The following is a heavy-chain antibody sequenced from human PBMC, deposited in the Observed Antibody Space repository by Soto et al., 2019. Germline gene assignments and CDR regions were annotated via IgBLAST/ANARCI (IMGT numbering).Heavy chain of an antibody. CDR3: ARDLRDIDVAVVPAAAH. Sequence: QVQMAQSEGEVKKPGASVKVSCKASGYTFTTYGISWVRQAPGQGLEWMGWINAYNGKTTYAQKLQDRVTMTTDTSTSTAYMELRSLGYDDTAVYYCARDLRDIDVAVVPAAAHWGQGTLVTVSS. D-gene: IGHD2-2*01. CDR2: INAYNGKT. J-gene: IGHJ4*02. V-gene: IGHV1-18*04. CDR1: GYTFTTYG.